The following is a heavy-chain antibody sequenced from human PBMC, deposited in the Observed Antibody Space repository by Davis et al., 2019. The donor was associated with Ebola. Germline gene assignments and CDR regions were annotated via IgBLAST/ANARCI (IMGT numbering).Heavy chain of an antibody. Sequence: ASVKVSCKASGYTFTGYYMHWVRQAPGQGLEWMGWINPNSGGTNYAQKFQGRVTMTRDTSIITAYMELSRLRSDEPAVYYCSRGRKYYYDSSGYHGCDYWGQGTLVTVSS. J-gene: IGHJ4*02. V-gene: IGHV1-2*02. CDR1: GYTFTGYY. CDR2: INPNSGGT. CDR3: SRGRKYYYDSSGYHGCDY. D-gene: IGHD3-22*01.